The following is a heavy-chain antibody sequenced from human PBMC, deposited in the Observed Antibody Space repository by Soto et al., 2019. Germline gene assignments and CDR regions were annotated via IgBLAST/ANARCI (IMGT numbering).Heavy chain of an antibody. CDR2: ISYDGSNK. D-gene: IGHD4-4*01. J-gene: IGHJ2*01. Sequence: QVQLVESGGGVVQPGRSLRLSCAASGFTFSSYAMHWVRQAPRKGLEWVAVISYDGSNKYYADSVKGRFTISRDNSKNTLYLQMGSLRAEDTAVYYCARPLWRDDYNWGYFDLWGRGTLVTVSS. CDR3: ARPLWRDDYNWGYFDL. V-gene: IGHV3-30-3*01. CDR1: GFTFSSYA.